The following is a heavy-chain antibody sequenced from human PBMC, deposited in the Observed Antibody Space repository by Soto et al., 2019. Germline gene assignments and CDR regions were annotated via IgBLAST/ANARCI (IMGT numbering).Heavy chain of an antibody. V-gene: IGHV3-30-3*01. J-gene: IGHJ4*02. Sequence: QVQLVESGGGVVQPGRSLRHSCATSGFSFSWYTMHWVRLAPGKGLEWVALISKDGSNKYYADSVKGRFSISRDNSKNTLYLQMDSLRPEDRALYYCAREAGVTLDYWGQGTLVTVSS. D-gene: IGHD3-3*01. CDR3: AREAGVTLDY. CDR2: ISKDGSNK. CDR1: GFSFSWYT.